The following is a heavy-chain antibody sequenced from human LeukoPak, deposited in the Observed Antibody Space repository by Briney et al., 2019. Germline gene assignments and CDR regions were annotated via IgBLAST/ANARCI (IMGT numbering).Heavy chain of an antibody. CDR2: IYYSGST. CDR1: GGSISSSGYY. D-gene: IGHD6-19*01. Sequence: SETLSLTCTVSGGSISSSGYYWGWIRQPPGKGLEWIGSIYYSGSTYYNPSLKSRVTISVDTSKNQFSLKLSSVTAADTAVYYCARKVAVAGPGDYWGQGTLVTVSS. CDR3: ARKVAVAGPGDY. J-gene: IGHJ4*02. V-gene: IGHV4-39*01.